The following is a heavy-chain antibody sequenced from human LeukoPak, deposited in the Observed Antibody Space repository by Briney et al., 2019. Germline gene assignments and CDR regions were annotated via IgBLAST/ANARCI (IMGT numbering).Heavy chain of an antibody. D-gene: IGHD1-7*01. CDR1: GFTFSSYE. CDR2: ISSSSTYI. Sequence: GGSLRLSCAASGFTFSSYEMNWVRQAPGKGLEWVSCISSSSTYIYYADSVKGRFTISRDNAKNSLYLQMNSLRAEDTAVYYCARAHNWKYGTFDYWGQGTLVTVSS. CDR3: ARAHNWKYGTFDY. J-gene: IGHJ4*02. V-gene: IGHV3-21*01.